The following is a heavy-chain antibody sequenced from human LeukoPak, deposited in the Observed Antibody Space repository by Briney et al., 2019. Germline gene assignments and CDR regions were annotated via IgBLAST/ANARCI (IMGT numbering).Heavy chain of an antibody. J-gene: IGHJ4*02. V-gene: IGHV1-18*01. CDR3: ARWEAKDYDILTGYYVRRYYFDY. CDR1: GYTFTNYA. CDR2: ISGYNGNT. Sequence: ASVKVSCKASGYTFTNYAISWVRQAPGQGLEWMGWISGYNGNTNYAQKLQGRVTMTTDTSTSTAYMDLRSLRSDDTAVYYCARWEAKDYDILTGYYVRRYYFDYWGQGTLVTVSS. D-gene: IGHD3-9*01.